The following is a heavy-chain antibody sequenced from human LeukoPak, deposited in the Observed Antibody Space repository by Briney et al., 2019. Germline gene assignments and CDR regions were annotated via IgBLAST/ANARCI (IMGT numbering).Heavy chain of an antibody. Sequence: ASVKVSCKASGYTFTSYDINWVRQATGQGPEWMGWMNPNSGNTGYAQKFQGRVTITRNTSISTAYMELSSLRSEDTAVYYCARGVVVVPAAIDAFDIWGQGTMVTVSS. CDR3: ARGVVVVPAAIDAFDI. D-gene: IGHD2-2*01. CDR1: GYTFTSYD. CDR2: MNPNSGNT. V-gene: IGHV1-8*03. J-gene: IGHJ3*02.